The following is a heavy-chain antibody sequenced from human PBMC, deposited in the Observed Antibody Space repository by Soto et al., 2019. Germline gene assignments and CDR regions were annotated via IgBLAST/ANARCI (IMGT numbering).Heavy chain of an antibody. CDR2: ISYRGST. CDR3: ARGRGDTAMAWYY. D-gene: IGHD5-18*01. J-gene: IGHJ4*02. CDR1: GGSISSYY. Sequence: QVQLQESGPGLVKPSETLSLTCTVSGGSISSYYWSWIRQSPGKGLEWIGYISYRGSTKYNPSLRSRVTISVDTSKNRFSLKLSSVTAADTAVYYCARGRGDTAMAWYYWGQGTLVTVSS. V-gene: IGHV4-59*01.